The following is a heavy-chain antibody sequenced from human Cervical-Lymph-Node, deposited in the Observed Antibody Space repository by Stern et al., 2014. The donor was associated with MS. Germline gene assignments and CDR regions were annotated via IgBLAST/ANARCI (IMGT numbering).Heavy chain of an antibody. CDR1: GGSFSSYA. V-gene: IGHV1-69*12. Sequence: QVQLVQSGAEVKKPGSSVKVSCKASGGSFSSYAISWVRQAPGQGLAWMGGILPLFGPANYAQKFQGRVTITADESTSTAYMELSSLRSEDTAVYYCARGWSGSSGWSDYHYYGLDVWGQGTTVTVSS. CDR2: ILPLFGPA. CDR3: ARGWSGSSGWSDYHYYGLDV. J-gene: IGHJ6*02. D-gene: IGHD6-19*01.